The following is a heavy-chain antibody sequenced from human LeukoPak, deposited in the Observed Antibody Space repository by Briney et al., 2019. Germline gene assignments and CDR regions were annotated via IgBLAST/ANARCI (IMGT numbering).Heavy chain of an antibody. CDR3: ARLPYYYDSSGSYYFDY. Sequence: PSETLPLTCTVSGGSISSHYWSWIRQPPGKGLEWIGYIYYSGSTNYNASLKSRVTISVDTSKNQFSLKLSSVTAADTAVYYCARLPYYYDSSGSYYFDYWGQGTLVTVSS. CDR2: IYYSGST. D-gene: IGHD3-22*01. V-gene: IGHV4-59*11. J-gene: IGHJ4*02. CDR1: GGSISSHY.